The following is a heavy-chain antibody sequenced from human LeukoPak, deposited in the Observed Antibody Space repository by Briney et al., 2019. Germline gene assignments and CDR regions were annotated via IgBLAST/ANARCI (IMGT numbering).Heavy chain of an antibody. D-gene: IGHD2-8*01. V-gene: IGHV3-48*03. CDR3: TRDSGYRTDDNCHHFDY. CDR1: GFTFRSYE. Sequence: GGSLRLSCAASGFTFRSYEMNWVRQAPGKGLEWVSYISSSGDTIDYADSVKGRSTISRDNAKNSLYLQMDNLRAEDTAVYYCTRDSGYRTDDNCHHFDYWGRGTLVTVSS. J-gene: IGHJ4*02. CDR2: ISSSGDTI.